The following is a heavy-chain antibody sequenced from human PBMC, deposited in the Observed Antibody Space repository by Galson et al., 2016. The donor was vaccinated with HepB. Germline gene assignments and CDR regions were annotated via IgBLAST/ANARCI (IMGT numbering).Heavy chain of an antibody. CDR2: IGTVGDT. CDR1: GFIFSTYD. J-gene: IGHJ6*02. D-gene: IGHD1-26*01. Sequence: SLRLSCAASGFIFSTYDMHWVRQPTGKGLEWVSAIGTVGDTHYPDSVKGRFTISRENAKTSLYLQMNSLRAGDTAVYYCVRGKALWERPPYYGMNVWGQGTTVIVSS. V-gene: IGHV3-13*04. CDR3: VRGKALWERPPYYGMNV.